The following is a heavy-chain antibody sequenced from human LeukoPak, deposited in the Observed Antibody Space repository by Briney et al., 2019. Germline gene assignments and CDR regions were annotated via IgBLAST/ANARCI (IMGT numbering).Heavy chain of an antibody. Sequence: GRSLRLSCAASGFTFRSYWMHWVRQAPGKGLVWVSHIKSDGSRTNYADSVKGRFTMSRDNAKNTLYLQMNSLRAEDTAVYYCARGTNYGFDPWGQGTLVTVSA. D-gene: IGHD1-7*01. V-gene: IGHV3-74*01. CDR3: ARGTNYGFDP. CDR1: GFTFRSYW. CDR2: IKSDGSRT. J-gene: IGHJ5*02.